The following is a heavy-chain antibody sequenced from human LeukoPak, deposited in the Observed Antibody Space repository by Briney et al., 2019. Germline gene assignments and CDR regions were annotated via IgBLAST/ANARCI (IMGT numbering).Heavy chain of an antibody. V-gene: IGHV1-18*01. CDR3: ARVLGNYGMDV. D-gene: IGHD7-27*01. Sequence: ASVKVSCKASGYTFTSYAMNWVRQAPGQGLEWMGWISAYNGNTNYAQKLQGRVTMTTDTSTSTAYMELSSLRSEDTAVYYCARVLGNYGMDVWGQGTTVTVSS. J-gene: IGHJ6*02. CDR1: GYTFTSYA. CDR2: ISAYNGNT.